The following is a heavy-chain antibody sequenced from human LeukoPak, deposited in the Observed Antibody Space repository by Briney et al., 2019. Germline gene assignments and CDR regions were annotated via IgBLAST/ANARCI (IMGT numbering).Heavy chain of an antibody. Sequence: SETLSLTCAVYGGSFSGYYWSWIRQPPGKGLEWIGEINHSGSTNYNPSLKSRVTIPVDTPKKQFSLELSSVTAADPAVYYCATRLRFFWSGIIDDGGQGRLVTVSS. J-gene: IGHJ4*02. CDR3: ATRLRFFWSGIIDD. CDR2: INHSGST. CDR1: GGSFSGYY. V-gene: IGHV4-34*01. D-gene: IGHD3-3*01.